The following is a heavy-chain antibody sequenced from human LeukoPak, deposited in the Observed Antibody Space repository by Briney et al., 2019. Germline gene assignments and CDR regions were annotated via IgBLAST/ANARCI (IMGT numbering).Heavy chain of an antibody. CDR3: ARGQAVAGDFDY. Sequence: GGSLRLSCAASGFTFSTYAMTWVRQAPGKGLEWVSAISGSGGSTYYADSVKGRFTISRDNSKNTLYLQLNSLRAEDTAVYYCARGQAVAGDFDYWGQGTLVTVSS. D-gene: IGHD6-19*01. J-gene: IGHJ4*02. V-gene: IGHV3-23*01. CDR2: ISGSGGST. CDR1: GFTFSTYA.